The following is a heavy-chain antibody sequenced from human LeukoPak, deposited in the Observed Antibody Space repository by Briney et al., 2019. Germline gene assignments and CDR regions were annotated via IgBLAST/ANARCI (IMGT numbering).Heavy chain of an antibody. V-gene: IGHV3-53*01. CDR3: AKEAEMATIYDWFDP. Sequence: GGSLRLSCAASGFTVSSNYMSWVRQAPGKGLEWVSVIYSGGSTNYADSVKGRFTISRDNSKNTLYLQMNSLRAEDTAVYYCAKEAEMATIYDWFDPWGQGTLVTVSS. D-gene: IGHD5-24*01. CDR2: IYSGGST. J-gene: IGHJ5*02. CDR1: GFTVSSNY.